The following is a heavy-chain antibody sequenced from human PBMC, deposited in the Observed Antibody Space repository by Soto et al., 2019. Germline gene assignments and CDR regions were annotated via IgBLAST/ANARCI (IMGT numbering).Heavy chain of an antibody. D-gene: IGHD1-26*01. CDR1: GLTFSSFV. V-gene: IGHV3-23*01. CDR3: AKLYVGSDDY. CDR2: IVSSGATT. Sequence: PGGSLRLSCAASGLTFSSFVMSWVRQAPGKGPEWVSAIVSSGATTYYADSVKGRFTISRDNSKNTLYLKMNSLRVEDTAVYYCAKLYVGSDDYWGQGALVNVSS. J-gene: IGHJ4*02.